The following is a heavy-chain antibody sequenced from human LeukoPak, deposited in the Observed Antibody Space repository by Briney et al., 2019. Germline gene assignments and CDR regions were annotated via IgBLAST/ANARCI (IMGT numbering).Heavy chain of an antibody. CDR2: IYHSGST. CDR1: GYSISSGHY. D-gene: IGHD3-3*01. CDR3: ARLVGLYSFDY. J-gene: IGHJ4*02. Sequence: SETPSLTCTVSGYSISSGHYWGWIRQPPGKGLEWIGSIYHSGSTYYNPSLKSRVTISVDTSKNQFSLKLSSVTATDTAVYYCARLVGLYSFDYWGQGTLVTVSS. V-gene: IGHV4-38-2*02.